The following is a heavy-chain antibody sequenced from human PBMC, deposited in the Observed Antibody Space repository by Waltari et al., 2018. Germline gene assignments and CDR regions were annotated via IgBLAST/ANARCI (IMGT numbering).Heavy chain of an antibody. D-gene: IGHD4-17*01. CDR1: GFPFSSYS. Sequence: EVQLVESGGGLVKPGGSLRLSCAASGFPFSSYSMHWVRQAPGKGLEWVSSISSSSSYIYYADSVKGRFTISRDNAKNSLYLQMNSLRAEDTAVYYCARGATVVNKPSDYWGQGTLVTVSS. V-gene: IGHV3-21*01. J-gene: IGHJ4*02. CDR3: ARGATVVNKPSDY. CDR2: ISSSSSYI.